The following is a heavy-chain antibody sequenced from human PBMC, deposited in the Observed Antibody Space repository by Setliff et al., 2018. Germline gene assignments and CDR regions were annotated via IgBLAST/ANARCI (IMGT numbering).Heavy chain of an antibody. V-gene: IGHV1-2*02. CDR3: ARGEHIVSGDFYHYIDV. CDR1: TYSFSGYY. D-gene: IGHD2-15*01. Sequence: GASVKVSCKTSTYSFSGYYIHWVRQAPGQGLEWMGWINPNAGNINYIQKFQGRVTMTRDTSISTAYVELRRLKSDDTAVYYCARGEHIVSGDFYHYIDVWGKGTTVTVSS. J-gene: IGHJ6*03. CDR2: INPNAGNI.